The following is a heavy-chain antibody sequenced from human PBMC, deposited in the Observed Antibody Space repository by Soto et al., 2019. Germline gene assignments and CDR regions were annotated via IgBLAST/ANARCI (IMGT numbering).Heavy chain of an antibody. CDR3: ARMDGSGYYGSYFDD. D-gene: IGHD3-22*01. CDR2: ISYDGSNK. V-gene: IGHV3-30-3*01. Sequence: QVQLVESGGGVVQPGRSLRLSCAASGFTFSSYAMHWVRQAPGKGLEWVAIISYDGSNKYYADSVKGRFTISRDNSKSTGLLQMNSRRAEDTAGYYCARMDGSGYYGSYFDDWGQGARVTVSS. CDR1: GFTFSSYA. J-gene: IGHJ4*02.